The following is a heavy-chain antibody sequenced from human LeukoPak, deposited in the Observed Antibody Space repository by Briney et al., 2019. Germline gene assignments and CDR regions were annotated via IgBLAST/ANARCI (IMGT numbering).Heavy chain of an antibody. D-gene: IGHD3-10*01. CDR2: ISAYNGNT. Sequence: ASVKVSCKASGYTFTSYGISWVRQAPGQGLEWMGWISAYNGNTNYAQKLQGRVTMTTDTSTSTAYMELRSLRSDDTAVYYCARDRTPYDYGSGRVAVYWGQGTQVTVSS. CDR1: GYTFTSYG. CDR3: ARDRTPYDYGSGRVAVY. J-gene: IGHJ4*02. V-gene: IGHV1-18*01.